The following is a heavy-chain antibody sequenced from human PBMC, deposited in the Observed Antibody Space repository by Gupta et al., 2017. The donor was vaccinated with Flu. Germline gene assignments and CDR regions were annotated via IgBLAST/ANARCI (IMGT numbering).Heavy chain of an antibody. CDR1: GFPFDDYA. CDR3: AKDSKYSSGWNNFDY. Sequence: EVQLVESGGGLVQPGWSLRLSCAASGFPFDDYAMHWFRQAPGKGLEWVSGISWNSGSIGYADSVKGRFTISRDNAKNSLYLQMNSLRAEDTALYYCAKDSKYSSGWNNFDYWGQGTLVTVSS. V-gene: IGHV3-9*01. J-gene: IGHJ4*02. CDR2: ISWNSGSI. D-gene: IGHD6-19*01.